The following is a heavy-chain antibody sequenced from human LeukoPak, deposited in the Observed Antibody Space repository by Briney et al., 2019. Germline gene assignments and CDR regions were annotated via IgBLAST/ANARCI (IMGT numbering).Heavy chain of an antibody. D-gene: IGHD2-21*01. V-gene: IGHV5-51*01. Sequence: HGEPLKISCKGSGYSFSNYWIAWVRQMPGKGLEWTGNMYPGDSDTRYSPSFQGQVTISADKSINSAYLHWSSLKASDTAMYYCARLLKATILTMSSDWFDPWGQGTLVTVSS. J-gene: IGHJ5*02. CDR3: ARLLKATILTMSSDWFDP. CDR1: GYSFSNYW. CDR2: MYPGDSDT.